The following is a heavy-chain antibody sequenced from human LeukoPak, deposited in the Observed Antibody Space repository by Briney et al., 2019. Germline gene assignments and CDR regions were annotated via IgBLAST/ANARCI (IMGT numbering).Heavy chain of an antibody. Sequence: GGSLRLSCAASGFTFSNAWMSWVRQAPGKGLEWVGRIKSKTDGGTTDYAAPVKGRFTISRDDSKNTLYLQMNSLKTEDTAVYYCTTQLRKYCSGGSCHYYGMDVWGRGTTVTVSS. J-gene: IGHJ6*02. CDR1: GFTFSNAW. CDR2: IKSKTDGGTT. D-gene: IGHD2-15*01. CDR3: TTQLRKYCSGGSCHYYGMDV. V-gene: IGHV3-15*01.